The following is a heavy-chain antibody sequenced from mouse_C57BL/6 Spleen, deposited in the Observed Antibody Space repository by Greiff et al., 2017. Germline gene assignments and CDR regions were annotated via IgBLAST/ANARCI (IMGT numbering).Heavy chain of an antibody. Sequence: DVQLQESGPGLVKPSQSLSLTCSVTGYSITSGHYWNWIRQFPGNKLEWMGYISYDGSNNYNPSLKNRISITRDTSKNQFFLKLNSVTTEDTATYYCARDYDYVYYFDYWGQGTTLTVSS. V-gene: IGHV3-6*01. D-gene: IGHD2-4*01. CDR2: ISYDGSN. CDR1: GYSITSGHY. CDR3: ARDYDYVYYFDY. J-gene: IGHJ2*01.